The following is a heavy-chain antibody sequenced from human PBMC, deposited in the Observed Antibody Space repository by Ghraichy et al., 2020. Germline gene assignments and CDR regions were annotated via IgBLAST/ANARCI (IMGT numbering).Heavy chain of an antibody. V-gene: IGHV4-59*01. CDR3: ARRGHYYDSSGYYYFDY. J-gene: IGHJ4*02. D-gene: IGHD3-22*01. CDR1: SGSISSYY. CDR2: IYYSGST. Sequence: SETLSLTCSVSSGSISSYYWSWIRQPPGKELEWIGSIYYSGSTNDNPSLKSRVTISIDTSKNQFSLKLSSVTAVDTAVYYCARRGHYYDSSGYYYFDYWGQGTLVTVSS.